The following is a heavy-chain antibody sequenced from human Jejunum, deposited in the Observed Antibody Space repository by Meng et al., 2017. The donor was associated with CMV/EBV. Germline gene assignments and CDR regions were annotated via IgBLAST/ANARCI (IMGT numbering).Heavy chain of an antibody. D-gene: IGHD2-2*01. CDR2: IRSKTYSSAT. V-gene: IGHV3-73*01. J-gene: IGHJ5*02. Sequence: FTLSDYTIHGLRQAPGKGLEWVGRIRSKTYSSATAYAASVKGRFIISRDDSKNTAYLQMNSLKTEDTAVYYCTRHSIVVVPAAGFDPWGQGTLVTAPQ. CDR3: TRHSIVVVPAAGFDP. CDR1: FTLSDYT.